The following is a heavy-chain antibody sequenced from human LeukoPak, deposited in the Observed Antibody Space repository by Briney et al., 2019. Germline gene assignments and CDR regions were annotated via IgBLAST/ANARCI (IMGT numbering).Heavy chain of an antibody. CDR2: IYSGGST. J-gene: IGHJ5*02. V-gene: IGHV3-53*01. CDR1: GFTFSSYG. CDR3: ARGTWELKGYNWFDP. Sequence: GRSLRLSCAASGFTFSSYGMHWVRQAPGKGLEWISVIYSGGSTYYADSVKGRFTISRDNSKNTLYLQMNSLRAEDTAVYYCARGTWELKGYNWFDPWGQGTLVTVSS. D-gene: IGHD1-26*01.